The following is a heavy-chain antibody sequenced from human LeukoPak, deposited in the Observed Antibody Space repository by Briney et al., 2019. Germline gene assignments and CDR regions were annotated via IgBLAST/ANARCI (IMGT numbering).Heavy chain of an antibody. J-gene: IGHJ6*03. CDR2: MNPNSGNT. Sequence: ASVKVSCKASGYTFTSYDINWVRQATGQGLEWMGWMNPNSGNTGYAQKFQGRVTMTRNTPISTAYMELSSLRSEDTAVYYCARIGRRVPWYYYMDVWGKGTTVTVSS. V-gene: IGHV1-8*01. CDR3: ARIGRRVPWYYYMDV. CDR1: GYTFTSYD. D-gene: IGHD6-6*01.